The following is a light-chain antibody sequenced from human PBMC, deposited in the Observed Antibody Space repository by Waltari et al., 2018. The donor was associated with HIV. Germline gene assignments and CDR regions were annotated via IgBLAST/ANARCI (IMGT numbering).Light chain of an antibody. CDR3: SSYTTTDTYV. CDR2: EVN. J-gene: IGLJ1*01. Sequence: QSALTQPASVSGSPGQSLTISCSGPSSDVGGYNSVSWYQQTPGNAPKLIIYEVNRRPSGLSYRFSGSKSGNTASLTISGLQVEDEADYYCSSYTTTDTYVFGSVTKVTVL. CDR1: SSDVGGYNS. V-gene: IGLV2-14*03.